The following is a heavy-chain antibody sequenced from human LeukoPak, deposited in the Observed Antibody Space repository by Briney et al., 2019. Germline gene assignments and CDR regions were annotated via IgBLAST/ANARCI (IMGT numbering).Heavy chain of an antibody. J-gene: IGHJ6*03. D-gene: IGHD3-10*01. CDR1: GFTFDDYA. V-gene: IGHV3-9*01. CDR3: AKDKGTMVRGVILPDYYYYYMDV. Sequence: SLRLSCAASGFTFDDYAMHWVRQAPGKGLEWVSGISWNSGSIGYADSVKGRFTISRDNAKNSLYLQMNSLGAEDTALYYCAKDKGTMVRGVILPDYYYYYMDVWGKGTTVTVSS. CDR2: ISWNSGSI.